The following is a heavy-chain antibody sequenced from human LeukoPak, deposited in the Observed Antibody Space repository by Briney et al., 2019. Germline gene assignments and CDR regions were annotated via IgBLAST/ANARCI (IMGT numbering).Heavy chain of an antibody. Sequence: NPSETLSLTCTVSGYSISSGYYWGWIRQPPGKGLEWIGSIYHSGSTYCNPSLKNRVTISVDTSKNQFSLKLSSVTAADTAVYYCARESGVWVDPVQLVLGWFDPWGQGTLVTVSS. D-gene: IGHD2-8*02. V-gene: IGHV4-38-2*02. CDR2: IYHSGST. J-gene: IGHJ5*02. CDR3: ARESGVWVDPVQLVLGWFDP. CDR1: GYSISSGYY.